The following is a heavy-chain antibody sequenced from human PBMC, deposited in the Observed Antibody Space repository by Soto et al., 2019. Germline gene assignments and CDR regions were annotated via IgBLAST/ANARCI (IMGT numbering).Heavy chain of an antibody. Sequence: QVQLVQSGAEGKKPGSSVKVSCKASGGTFSSYAISWVRQAPGQGLEWMGGIIPIFGTANYAQKFQGRVTITADESTSTAYMELSSLRFEDRAVYYCASSPPRGVTTGRWFDPWGQGTLVTVSS. CDR2: IIPIFGTA. D-gene: IGHD4-17*01. J-gene: IGHJ5*02. CDR3: ASSPPRGVTTGRWFDP. V-gene: IGHV1-69*01. CDR1: GGTFSSYA.